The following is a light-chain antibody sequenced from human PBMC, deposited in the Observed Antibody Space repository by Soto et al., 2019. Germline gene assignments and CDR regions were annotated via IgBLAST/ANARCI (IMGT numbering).Light chain of an antibody. Sequence: QSALTQPPSASGSPGQSVTISCTGTSSDVGGYNAVSWYQQYPGKAPKLFIYEVNKRPSGVPDRFSGSKSGNTASLTVSGLQAEDEADYYWSSYAVNNGLGVFGGGTQLTVL. CDR2: EVN. V-gene: IGLV2-8*01. CDR3: SSYAVNNGLGV. J-gene: IGLJ7*01. CDR1: SSDVGGYNA.